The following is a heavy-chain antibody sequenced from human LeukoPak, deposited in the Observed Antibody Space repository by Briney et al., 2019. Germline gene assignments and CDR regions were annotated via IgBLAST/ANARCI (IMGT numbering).Heavy chain of an antibody. Sequence: ASVKVSCKASGYTFTSYDINWVRQATGQGLEWMGWMNPNSGNTGYAQKFRGRVTMTRNTSMSTAYMELSSLRSEDTAVYYCARGSRGRWSSSWYRWGQGTLVTVSS. J-gene: IGHJ4*02. D-gene: IGHD6-13*01. V-gene: IGHV1-8*01. CDR3: ARGSRGRWSSSWYR. CDR1: GYTFTSYD. CDR2: MNPNSGNT.